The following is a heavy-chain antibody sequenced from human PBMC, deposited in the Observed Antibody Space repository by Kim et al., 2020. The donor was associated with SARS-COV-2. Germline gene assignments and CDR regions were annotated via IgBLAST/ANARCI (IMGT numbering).Heavy chain of an antibody. CDR2: INHSGST. Sequence: SETLSLTCAVYGGSFSGYYWSWIRQPPGKGLEWIGEINHSGSTNYNPSLKSRVTISVDTSKNQFSLKLSSVTAADTAVYYCASRTIIAAAGTGWFDPWGQGTLVTVSS. D-gene: IGHD6-13*01. J-gene: IGHJ5*02. CDR1: GGSFSGYY. CDR3: ASRTIIAAAGTGWFDP. V-gene: IGHV4-34*01.